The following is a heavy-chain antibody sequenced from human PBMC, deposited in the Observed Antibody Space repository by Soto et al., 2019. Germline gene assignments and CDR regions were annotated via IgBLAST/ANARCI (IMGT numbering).Heavy chain of an antibody. Sequence: PSETLSLTCAVYGGSFSGYFWSWIRQPPGKGLEWIGQISHSGTTFYNPSLRSRVSLSVDTSKNQFSLRLTSVTAADTAVFYCARVSSRFFDVFLVPEYFDSWGQGIPVTVSS. CDR2: ISHSGTT. CDR1: GGSFSGYF. J-gene: IGHJ4*02. D-gene: IGHD3-9*01. CDR3: ARVSSRFFDVFLVPEYFDS. V-gene: IGHV4-34*01.